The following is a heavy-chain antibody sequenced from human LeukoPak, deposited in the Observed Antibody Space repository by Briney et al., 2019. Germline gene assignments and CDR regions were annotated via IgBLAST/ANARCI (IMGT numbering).Heavy chain of an antibody. J-gene: IGHJ3*02. CDR3: ARDYDSIDI. Sequence: GGSLRLSCTASGLTFSTSGFNWVRQAPGKGLEWVASIGPTGSDRYHADSIKGRFTISRDNANNFLYLQMNSLRAEDTAVYYCARDYDSIDIWGQGTMVTVSS. V-gene: IGHV3-21*06. CDR1: GLTFSTSG. CDR2: IGPTGSDR. D-gene: IGHD3-3*01.